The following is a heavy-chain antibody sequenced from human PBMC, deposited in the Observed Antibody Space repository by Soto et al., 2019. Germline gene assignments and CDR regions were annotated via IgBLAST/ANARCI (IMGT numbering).Heavy chain of an antibody. V-gene: IGHV3-53*01. D-gene: IGHD3-10*01. Sequence: EVQLVESGGGFIQPGGSLKLSCAASGFTVGNNYMSCVRQAPGKGLEWVSLIYSTGTTKYADSVKGRFTASRDNVKNTLSLQMNSLRAEDTAVYYCAKDGRGSGSHYNSFGYWGQGTLVTVSS. CDR3: AKDGRGSGSHYNSFGY. CDR2: IYSTGTT. J-gene: IGHJ4*02. CDR1: GFTVGNNY.